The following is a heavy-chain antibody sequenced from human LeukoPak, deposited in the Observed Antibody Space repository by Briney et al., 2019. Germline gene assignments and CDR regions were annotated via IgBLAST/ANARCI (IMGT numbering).Heavy chain of an antibody. D-gene: IGHD3-22*01. CDR3: ARDSRDTPRTYYYDSSGYPYFDF. CDR1: GASVSNSGFY. Sequence: PSETLSLTCTVSGASVSNSGFYWGWIRQPPGKGLGWIGGLYSSGSTKYNPSLKSRVTLSVETSKNQFSLNLNSVAAADTAVYYCARDSRDTPRTYYYDSSGYPYFDFWGQGTLVTVSS. CDR2: LYSSGST. V-gene: IGHV4-39*07. J-gene: IGHJ4*02.